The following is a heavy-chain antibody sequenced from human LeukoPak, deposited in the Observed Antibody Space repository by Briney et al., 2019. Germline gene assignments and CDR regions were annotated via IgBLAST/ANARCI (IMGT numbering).Heavy chain of an antibody. V-gene: IGHV3-48*02. CDR2: ISSRSTTI. Sequence: GGSLRLSCAASGFTFSDYSMNWVRQAPGKGLEWVSYISSRSTTINYADSVRGRFTISRDNAKNSLYLQMNSLRDEDTAVYYCARDGYDYNAGDHWGQGTLVTVSS. CDR3: ARDGYDYNAGDH. J-gene: IGHJ4*02. D-gene: IGHD5-12*01. CDR1: GFTFSDYS.